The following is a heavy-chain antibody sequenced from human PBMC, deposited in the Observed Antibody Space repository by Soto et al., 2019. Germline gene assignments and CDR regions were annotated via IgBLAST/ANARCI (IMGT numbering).Heavy chain of an antibody. Sequence: ASVKVACKTSGYTFTTQTIHWVRQAPGQSLEWLGWINVGNGNTKYSLKFQGRVTITIDTSASTAYMELSSLRSEDTAIYYCARDFFASFDYWGQGTLVTVSS. CDR3: ARDFFASFDY. J-gene: IGHJ4*02. CDR1: GYTFTTQT. V-gene: IGHV1-3*01. CDR2: INVGNGNT. D-gene: IGHD3-3*01.